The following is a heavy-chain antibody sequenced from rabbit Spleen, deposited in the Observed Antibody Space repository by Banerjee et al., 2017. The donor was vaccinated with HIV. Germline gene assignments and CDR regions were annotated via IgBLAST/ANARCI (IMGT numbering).Heavy chain of an antibody. J-gene: IGHJ6*01. V-gene: IGHV1S40*01. Sequence: QSLEESGGDLVKPGASLTLTCTASGVSFSISSYMCWVRQAPGKGLEWIACSYAGSSGSTYSALWAKGRFTISKTSSTTVTLQMTSLTAADTATYFCARDTGTSFSTYGMDLWGQGTLVTVS. CDR3: ARDTGTSFSTYGMDL. D-gene: IGHD7-1*01. CDR1: GVSFSISSY. CDR2: SYAGSSGST.